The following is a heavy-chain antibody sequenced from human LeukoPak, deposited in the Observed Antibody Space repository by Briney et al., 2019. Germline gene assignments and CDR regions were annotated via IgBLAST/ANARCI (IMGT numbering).Heavy chain of an antibody. CDR2: IIPIFGTA. V-gene: IGHV1-69*13. CDR3: ARTGARYSGSYAQDDWFDP. J-gene: IGHJ5*02. Sequence: ASVKVSCKASGGTFSSYAISWVRRAPGQGLEWMGGIIPIFGTANYAQKFQGRVTITADESTSTAYMELSSLRSEDTAVYYCARTGARYSGSYAQDDWFDPWGQGTLVTVSS. D-gene: IGHD1-26*01. CDR1: GGTFSSYA.